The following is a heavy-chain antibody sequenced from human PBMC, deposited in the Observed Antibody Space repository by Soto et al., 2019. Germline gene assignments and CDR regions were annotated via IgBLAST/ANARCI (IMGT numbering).Heavy chain of an antibody. CDR1: GGSISSYY. CDR2: IYYSGST. D-gene: IGHD1-1*01. CDR3: ARTNWNPRDYYMDV. Sequence: SETLSLTCTVSGGSISSYYWSWIRQPPGKGLEWIGYIYYSGSTNYNPSLKSRVTISVDTSKNQFSLKLSSVTAADTAVYYCARTNWNPRDYYMDVWGTGTTVTVSS. V-gene: IGHV4-59*01. J-gene: IGHJ6*03.